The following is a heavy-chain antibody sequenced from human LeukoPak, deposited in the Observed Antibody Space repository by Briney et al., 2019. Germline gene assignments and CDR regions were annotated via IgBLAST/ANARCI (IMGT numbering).Heavy chain of an antibody. D-gene: IGHD6-13*01. V-gene: IGHV1-8*01. Sequence: ASVTVSCKASGYTFTSYDINWVRQAPGQGLEWMGWMNLNSDNTAYAQKFQDRVTITADKSTSTAYMKLSSLRSEDTAVYYCARVVGLTGYSSNWYSGYYYYMDVWGKGTTVTISS. CDR2: MNLNSDNT. CDR1: GYTFTSYD. J-gene: IGHJ6*03. CDR3: ARVVGLTGYSSNWYSGYYYYMDV.